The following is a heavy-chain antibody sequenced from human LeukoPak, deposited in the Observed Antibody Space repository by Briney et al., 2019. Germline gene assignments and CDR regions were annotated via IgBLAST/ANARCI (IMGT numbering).Heavy chain of an antibody. Sequence: ASVKVSCKASGYTFSGYYIHWVRQAPGQGLEWMGWINPNTGGTKYAQRFQDRVTMTRDTSISTAYMEVSRLRYDDTAVYYCAREDHYTVAYFQHWGQGTLVTVSS. CDR3: AREDHYTVAYFQH. CDR2: INPNTGGT. V-gene: IGHV1-2*02. J-gene: IGHJ1*01. CDR1: GYTFSGYY. D-gene: IGHD6-19*01.